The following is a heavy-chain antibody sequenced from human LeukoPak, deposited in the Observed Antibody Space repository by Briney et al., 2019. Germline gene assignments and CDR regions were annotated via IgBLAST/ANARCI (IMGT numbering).Heavy chain of an antibody. CDR2: INPSGGST. Sequence: ASVKVSCKASGYTFTSYYMHWVRQAPGQGLEWMGIINPSGGSTSYAQKFQGRVTMTRDTSTSTVYMELSSLRSEDTAVYYCARYVVVVAARFAFDIWGQGTMVTVSS. V-gene: IGHV1-46*01. CDR3: ARYVVVVAARFAFDI. D-gene: IGHD2-15*01. CDR1: GYTFTSYY. J-gene: IGHJ3*02.